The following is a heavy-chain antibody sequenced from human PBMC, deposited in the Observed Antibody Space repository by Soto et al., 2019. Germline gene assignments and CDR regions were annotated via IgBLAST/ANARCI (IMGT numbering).Heavy chain of an antibody. Sequence: PSQTLSLTCAISGDSVSSNSAAWNWIRQSPSRGLEWLGRTYYRSKWYNDYAVSVKSRITINPDTSKNQFSLQLNSVTPEDTAVYYCARSLYVVVVAATDYYYYGMYVWGQGTTVTVSS. J-gene: IGHJ6*02. V-gene: IGHV6-1*01. CDR3: ARSLYVVVVAATDYYYYGMYV. CDR2: TYYRSKWYN. D-gene: IGHD2-15*01. CDR1: GDSVSSNSAA.